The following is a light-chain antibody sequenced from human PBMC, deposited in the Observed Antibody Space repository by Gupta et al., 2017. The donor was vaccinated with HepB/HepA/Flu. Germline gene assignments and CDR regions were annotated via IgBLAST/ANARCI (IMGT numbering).Light chain of an antibody. Sequence: QSVLPQPPSASGTPGQRVTNSCSVSSSNIGSHNVNWYQQLPGTAPKLLIYSNNQRPSGVPARFSGSKCGTSAAVTTSRLQAEAEADYYCAAWDASRNGVVFGGGTKLTVL. CDR1: SSNIGSHN. V-gene: IGLV1-44*01. J-gene: IGLJ2*01. CDR3: AAWDASRNGVV. CDR2: SNN.